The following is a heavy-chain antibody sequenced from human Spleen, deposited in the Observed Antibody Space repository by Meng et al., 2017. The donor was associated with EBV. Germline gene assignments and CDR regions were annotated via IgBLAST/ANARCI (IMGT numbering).Heavy chain of an antibody. CDR2: MYYSGST. D-gene: IGHD3-3*01. J-gene: IGHJ4*02. CDR1: GASISSSSYY. Sequence: LLLQESGPGLVKPSEPLSLTCTVSGASISSSSYYWGWIRQSPGKGLEWIGCMYYSGSTYYNPSCKSRVTISADTSKNQFSLQLGSVTAADTAVYYCARVWSADDMPHFDYWGQGTLVTVSS. V-gene: IGHV4-39*07. CDR3: ARVWSADDMPHFDY.